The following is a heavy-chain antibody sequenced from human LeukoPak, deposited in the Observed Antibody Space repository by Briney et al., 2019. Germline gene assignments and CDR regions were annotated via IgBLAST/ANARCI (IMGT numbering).Heavy chain of an antibody. V-gene: IGHV3-43D*03. J-gene: IGHJ4*02. Sequence: GGSLRLSCSPSGFTFHDNAMHWVRQAPGKGLEWVSLISWDGGSTYYADSVKGRFTISRDNSKNSLYLQMNSLRAEDTALYYCAKDNMVRGITYYFDNWGQGTLVTVSS. CDR2: ISWDGGST. D-gene: IGHD3-10*01. CDR1: GFTFHDNA. CDR3: AKDNMVRGITYYFDN.